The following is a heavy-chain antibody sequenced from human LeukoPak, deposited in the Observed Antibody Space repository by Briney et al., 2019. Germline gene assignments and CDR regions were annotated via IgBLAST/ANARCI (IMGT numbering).Heavy chain of an antibody. CDR2: INHSGST. CDR1: GGSFSGYY. CDR3: ARIQETWGTTCDY. J-gene: IGHJ4*02. D-gene: IGHD3-16*01. Sequence: SETLSLTCAVYGGSFSGYYCSWIRRPPGKGLEWIGEINHSGSTNYNPSLKSRVTISVDTSKNQFSLKLSSVTAADTAVYYCARIQETWGTTCDYWGQGTLVTVSS. V-gene: IGHV4-34*01.